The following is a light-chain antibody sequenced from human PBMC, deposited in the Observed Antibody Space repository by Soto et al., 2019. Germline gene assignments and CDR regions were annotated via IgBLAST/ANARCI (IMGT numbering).Light chain of an antibody. CDR1: GSDVGGYNY. J-gene: IGLJ1*01. CDR2: GVS. CDR3: GSWDSSLSAYV. V-gene: IGLV2-14*01. Sequence: QSVLTQPASVSGSPGQSITISCTGTGSDVGGYNYVSWYQQHPGKAPKLTIYGVSNRPSGIPDRFSGSKSGTSATLGITGFQTGDEADYYCGSWDSSLSAYVFGTGTKVTVL.